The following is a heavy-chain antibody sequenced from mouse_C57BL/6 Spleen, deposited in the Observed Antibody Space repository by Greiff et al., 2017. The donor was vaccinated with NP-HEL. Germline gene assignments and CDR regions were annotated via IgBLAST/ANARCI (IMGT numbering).Heavy chain of an antibody. J-gene: IGHJ1*03. Sequence: DVLLVQSGAGLVKPGASLKLSCAASGFTFSGYGMHWVRQAPEQGLEWVAYISSGSSSIYYADTLKGRFTISGDTAYNTLFLQMTSLRSEDTAMYYYARNYGTYWDVDVWGTGTTVTVSS. CDR1: GFTFSGYG. CDR3: ARNYGTYWDVDV. D-gene: IGHD1-1*01. V-gene: IGHV5-17*01. CDR2: ISSGSSSI.